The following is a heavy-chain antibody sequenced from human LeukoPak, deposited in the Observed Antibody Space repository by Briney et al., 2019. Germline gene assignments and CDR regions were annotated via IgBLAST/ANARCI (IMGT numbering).Heavy chain of an antibody. CDR2: ISSSSSTI. CDR1: GFTFSTYS. V-gene: IGHV3-48*01. D-gene: IGHD3-10*01. Sequence: GGSLRLSCAASGFTFSTYSMNWVRQAPGKGLEWVSYISSSSSTIYYADSVKGRFTISRDNAKKSLYLQMNSLRAEDTAEYYCARSFPLLDYWGQGTLVTVSS. J-gene: IGHJ4*02. CDR3: ARSFPLLDY.